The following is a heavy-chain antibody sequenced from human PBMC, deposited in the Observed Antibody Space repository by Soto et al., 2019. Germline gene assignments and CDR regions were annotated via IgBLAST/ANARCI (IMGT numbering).Heavy chain of an antibody. CDR2: IYYSGST. CDR3: ARVAVQNDYYDFRSGPDYGMDV. D-gene: IGHD3-3*01. Sequence: PGKGLEWIGYIYYSGSTYYNPSLKSRVTISVDTSKNQFSLKLSSVTAADTAVYYCARVAVQNDYYDFRSGPDYGMDVWVHGTTVLVTS. V-gene: IGHV4-30-4*01. J-gene: IGHJ6*02.